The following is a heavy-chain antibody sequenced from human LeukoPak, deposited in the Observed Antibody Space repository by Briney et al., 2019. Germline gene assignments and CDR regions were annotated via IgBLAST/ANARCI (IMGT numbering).Heavy chain of an antibody. V-gene: IGHV3-23*01. D-gene: IGHD3-10*01. CDR1: GFTFSSYA. CDR3: AKSKFPFDADGWHGYFDF. J-gene: IGHJ4*02. Sequence: GGSLRLSCAASGFTFSSYAMSWVRQAPGKGLEWVSSISGSGGNTYYADSVKGRFTISGDNSRDTLLMQMYSLRADDTAVYYCAKSKFPFDADGWHGYFDFWGQGTLVTVSS. CDR2: ISGSGGNT.